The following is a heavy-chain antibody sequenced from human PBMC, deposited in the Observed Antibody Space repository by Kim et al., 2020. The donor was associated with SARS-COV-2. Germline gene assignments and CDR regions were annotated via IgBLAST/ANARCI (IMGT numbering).Heavy chain of an antibody. D-gene: IGHD2-2*01. V-gene: IGHV3-11*06. CDR1: GFTFSDYF. J-gene: IGHJ6*02. CDR3: ARDTTTDASVNYYYYGMEV. CDR2: ISSSSTYT. Sequence: GGSLRLSCAASGFTFSDYFMSWIRQAPGKGLEWVSYISSSSTYTNYADSVKGRFTISRDNAKNSLYLQMNSLRAEDTAVYYCARDTTTDASVNYYYYGMEVWGQGNTVTVSS.